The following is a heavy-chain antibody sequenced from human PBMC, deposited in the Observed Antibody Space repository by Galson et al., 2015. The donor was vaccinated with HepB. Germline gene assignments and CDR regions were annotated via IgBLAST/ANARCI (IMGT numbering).Heavy chain of an antibody. V-gene: IGHV3-30-3*01. CDR1: GFTFSSYA. J-gene: IGHJ6*03. D-gene: IGHD5-24*01. Sequence: SLRLSCAASGFTFSSYAMHWVRQAPGKGLEWVAVISYDGSNKYYADSVKGRFTISRDNSKNTLYLQMNSLRAEDTAVYYCARDQQRRLRGPGYMDVWGKGTTVTVSS. CDR2: ISYDGSNK. CDR3: ARDQQRRLRGPGYMDV.